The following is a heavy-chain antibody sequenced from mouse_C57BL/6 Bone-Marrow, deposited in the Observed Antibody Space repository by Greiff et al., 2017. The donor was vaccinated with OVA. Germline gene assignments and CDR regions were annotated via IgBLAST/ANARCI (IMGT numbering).Heavy chain of an antibody. CDR1: GYTFTSYG. CDR2: IYPRSGNT. D-gene: IGHD1-1*01. V-gene: IGHV1-81*01. J-gene: IGHJ3*01. Sequence: VQLQQSGAELARPGASVKLSCKASGYTFTSYGISWVKQRPGQGLEWIGEIYPRSGNTYYNEKFKGKATLTADKSSSTAYMELRSLTSEDSAVYFCARRGTTVVKGFAYWGQGTLVTVSA. CDR3: ARRGTTVVKGFAY.